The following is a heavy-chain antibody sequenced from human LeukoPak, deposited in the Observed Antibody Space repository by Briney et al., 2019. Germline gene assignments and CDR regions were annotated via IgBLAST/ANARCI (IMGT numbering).Heavy chain of an antibody. CDR1: GYTFTSYY. CDR3: ARDQYQLRYSSGWYWSKNWYFDL. D-gene: IGHD6-19*01. V-gene: IGHV1-46*01. Sequence: ASVKVSCKASGYTFTSYYMHWVRQAPGQGLEWMGIINPSGGSTSYAQKFQGRVTMTRDMSTSTVYMELSSLRSEDTAVYYCARDQYQLRYSSGWYWSKNWYFDLWGRGTLVTVSS. CDR2: INPSGGST. J-gene: IGHJ2*01.